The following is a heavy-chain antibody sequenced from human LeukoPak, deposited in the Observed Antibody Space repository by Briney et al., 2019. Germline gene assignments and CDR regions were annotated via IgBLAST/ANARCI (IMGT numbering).Heavy chain of an antibody. J-gene: IGHJ4*02. CDR1: GFTFSNFA. CDR2: ISPDGNYI. Sequence: GGSLRLSCAASGFTFSNFAMSWVRQTPGTGLAWLSAISPDGNYIYYADSVKGRFTTSRDNSKNTLYLQMNSLRAEDTAIYYCASGDTSSWYSFDYWGQGTLVTVSS. D-gene: IGHD6-13*01. CDR3: ASGDTSSWYSFDY. V-gene: IGHV3-23*01.